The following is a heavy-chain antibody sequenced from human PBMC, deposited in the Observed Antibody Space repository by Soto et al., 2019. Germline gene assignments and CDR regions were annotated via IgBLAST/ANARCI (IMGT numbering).Heavy chain of an antibody. D-gene: IGHD3-10*01. CDR2: ISYDGSNK. CDR1: GFTFSSYA. J-gene: IGHJ4*02. V-gene: IGHV3-30*18. Sequence: PGGSLRLSCAASGFTFSSYAMHWVRQAPGKGLEWVAVISYDGSNKYYADSVKGRFTISRDNSKNTLWLQMNSLRPEDTAVYYCAKDVLTSYGPIDYWGQRTLVTVSS. CDR3: AKDVLTSYGPIDY.